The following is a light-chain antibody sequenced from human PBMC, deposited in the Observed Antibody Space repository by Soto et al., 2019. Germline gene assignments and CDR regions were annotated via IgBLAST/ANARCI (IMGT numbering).Light chain of an antibody. Sequence: EIVMTQSPATLSVSPGERATLSCRASQSVSSNLAWYQQKPGQAPRLLIYGASTRATGIPARFSGRGSGTEFTLTISSLQSEDFAVYYCQQYNNSPPWTFGQGTKVEIK. CDR3: QQYNNSPPWT. CDR1: QSVSSN. J-gene: IGKJ1*01. CDR2: GAS. V-gene: IGKV3-15*01.